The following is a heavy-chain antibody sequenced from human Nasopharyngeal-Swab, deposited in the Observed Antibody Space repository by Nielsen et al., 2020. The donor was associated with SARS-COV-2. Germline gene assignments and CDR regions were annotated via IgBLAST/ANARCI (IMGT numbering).Heavy chain of an antibody. CDR2: INHSGST. V-gene: IGHV4-34*01. Sequence: SETLSPPFAVYGGSFRGYHWSWIRQPPGKGLEWIGEINHSGSTNYNPSLKSRVTISVDTSKNQFSLKLSSVTAADTAVYYCARGATLLYNDFDYWGQGTLVTVSS. CDR1: GGSFRGYH. D-gene: IGHD1-1*01. J-gene: IGHJ4*02. CDR3: ARGATLLYNDFDY.